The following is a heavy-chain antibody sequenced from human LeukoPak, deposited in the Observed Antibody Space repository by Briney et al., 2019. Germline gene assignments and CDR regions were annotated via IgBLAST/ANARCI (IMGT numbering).Heavy chain of an antibody. CDR3: AKDATPGNGIWDHFDS. D-gene: IGHD1-1*01. Sequence: GASLRLSRVASGFNFNIYGMSWVRQAPGKGLEWVSSVGGGNDIHYAGSVKGRFTGSRDDAKSTVYLQMNSLRVEDTAIYFCAKDATPGNGIWDHFDSWGQGTLVTVSS. CDR2: VGGGNDI. CDR1: GFNFNIYG. V-gene: IGHV3-23*01. J-gene: IGHJ4*02.